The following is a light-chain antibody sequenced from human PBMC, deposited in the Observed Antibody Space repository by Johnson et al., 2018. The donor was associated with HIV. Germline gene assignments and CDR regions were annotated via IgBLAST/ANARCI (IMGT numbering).Light chain of an antibody. CDR2: EKN. V-gene: IGLV1-51*02. J-gene: IGLJ1*01. CDR3: GTWDTSLGAHYV. Sequence: HSVLTQPPSVSAAPGQKVTISCSGSSSNIGNNHVSWYQQLPGTAPKLLIYEKNKRPSGIPDRFSASKSGTSATLDITGLQPGDAADYYFGTWDTSLGAHYVFGTGNEVTVL. CDR1: SSNIGNNH.